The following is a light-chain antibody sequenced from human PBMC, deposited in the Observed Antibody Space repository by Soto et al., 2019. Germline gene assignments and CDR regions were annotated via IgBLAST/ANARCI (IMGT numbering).Light chain of an antibody. V-gene: IGKV1-39*01. J-gene: IGKJ2*01. CDR3: QQSYTTVYT. CDR2: AAS. Sequence: DIQMTQSPCSLSASVGDRVTITCRASQSISSYLNWYQQKPGKAPKLLIYAASSLQSGVPSRFSGSGSGTDFTLTISSLQPEDFATYYCQQSYTTVYTFGQGTKVDIK. CDR1: QSISSY.